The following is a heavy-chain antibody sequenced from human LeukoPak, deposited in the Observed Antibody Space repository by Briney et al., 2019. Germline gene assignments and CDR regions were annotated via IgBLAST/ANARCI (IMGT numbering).Heavy chain of an antibody. J-gene: IGHJ5*02. CDR3: ARLDSGGVDVEAKDKWFDP. V-gene: IGHV3-74*01. Sequence: GGSLRLSCAASGFTFSSYSMNWVRQAPGKGLVWLSRINPDGTMTNYADSVQGRFTISRDNAKNTLYLQMNSLRAEDTAVYYCARLDSGGVDVEAKDKWFDPWGQGTLVTVSS. CDR1: GFTFSSYS. D-gene: IGHD3-10*01. CDR2: INPDGTMT.